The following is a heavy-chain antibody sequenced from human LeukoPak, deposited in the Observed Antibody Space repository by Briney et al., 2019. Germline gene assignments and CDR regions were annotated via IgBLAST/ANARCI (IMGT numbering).Heavy chain of an antibody. D-gene: IGHD3-22*01. V-gene: IGHV3-30*18. J-gene: IGHJ3*02. Sequence: GRSLRLSCAASGFTFSSYGMHWVRQAPGKGLEWVAVISYDGSNKYYADSVKGRFTISRDNSKNTLYLQMNSLRAEDTAVYYCAKPFEDYYDSSGYYGEAFDIWGQGTMVTVSS. CDR3: AKPFEDYYDSSGYYGEAFDI. CDR1: GFTFSSYG. CDR2: ISYDGSNK.